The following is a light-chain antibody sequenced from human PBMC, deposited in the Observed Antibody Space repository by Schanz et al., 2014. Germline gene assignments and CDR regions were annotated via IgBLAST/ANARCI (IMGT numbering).Light chain of an antibody. V-gene: IGLV2-14*03. CDR1: SSDVGGYNY. Sequence: QSALTQPASVSGSPGESITISCTGTSSDVGGYNYVSWYQQHPGKAPKLMIYDVTTRPSGVSNRFSGSKSDSTASLTISGLQPEDGADYYCSSYTSSPTLLFGGGTKLTVL. CDR2: DVT. CDR3: SSYTSSPTLL. J-gene: IGLJ3*02.